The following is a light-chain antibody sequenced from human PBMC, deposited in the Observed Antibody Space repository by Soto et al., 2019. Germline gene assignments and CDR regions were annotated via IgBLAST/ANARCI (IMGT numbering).Light chain of an antibody. CDR2: GVS. Sequence: ERVLTKSPGTLSVSPGERATLSCSASQSVSSNYLAWYQQIPGQAPRLLIYGVSSRAAGIPDRFSGSGSGTDFTLTINRLEPEDFAVYYCQQYHNTPITFGQGTRLEIK. CDR3: QQYHNTPIT. J-gene: IGKJ5*01. CDR1: QSVSSNY. V-gene: IGKV3-20*01.